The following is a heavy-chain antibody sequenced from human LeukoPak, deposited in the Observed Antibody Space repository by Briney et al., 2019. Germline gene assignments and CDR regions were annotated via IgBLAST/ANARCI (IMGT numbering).Heavy chain of an antibody. Sequence: NPSETLSLTCTVSGGSISSYYWSWIRQPPGKGLEWIGYIYNSGSTNYNPSLKSRVTISVDTSKNQFSLKLSSVTAADTAVYYCARGPGLIDPWGQGTLVTVSS. CDR3: ARGPGLIDP. D-gene: IGHD3-10*01. CDR2: IYNSGST. CDR1: GGSISSYY. V-gene: IGHV4-59*01. J-gene: IGHJ5*02.